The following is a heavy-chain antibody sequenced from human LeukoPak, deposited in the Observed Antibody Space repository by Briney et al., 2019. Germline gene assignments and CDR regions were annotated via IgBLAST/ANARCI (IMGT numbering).Heavy chain of an antibody. CDR2: ISGSGGST. D-gene: IGHD6-19*01. Sequence: PGGSLRLSCAASGFTFSSYAMSWVRQAPGKGLEWVSAISGSGGSTYYADSVKGRFTISRDNSKNTLYLQMSSLRAEGTAVYYCAKGSSGWSYWFDPWGQGTMVTVSS. J-gene: IGHJ5*02. V-gene: IGHV3-23*01. CDR1: GFTFSSYA. CDR3: AKGSSGWSYWFDP.